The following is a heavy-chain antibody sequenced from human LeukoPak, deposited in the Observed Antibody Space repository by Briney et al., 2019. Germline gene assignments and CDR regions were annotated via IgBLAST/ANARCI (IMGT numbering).Heavy chain of an antibody. V-gene: IGHV1-2*02. D-gene: IGHD3-10*01. Sequence: ASAKVSCKASGYTFTGYYMHWVRQAPGQGLEWMGWINPNSGGTNYAQKFQGRVTMTRDTSISTAYMELSRLRSDDTAVYYCARWRVLWFGFDPWGQGTLVTVSS. CDR2: INPNSGGT. CDR1: GYTFTGYY. J-gene: IGHJ5*02. CDR3: ARWRVLWFGFDP.